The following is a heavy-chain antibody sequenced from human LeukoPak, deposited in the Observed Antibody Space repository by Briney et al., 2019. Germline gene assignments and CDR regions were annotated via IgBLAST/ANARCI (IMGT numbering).Heavy chain of an antibody. CDR1: GFTFSSYW. CDR3: ARVTVGYYDFWSGYSGYFDY. V-gene: IGHV3-74*01. CDR2: INSDGSST. Sequence: GGSLRLSCAASGFTFSSYWMHWVRQAPGKGLVWVSRINSDGSSTSYADSVNGRFTISRDNAKNTLYLQMNSLRATDTAVYYCARVTVGYYDFWSGYSGYFDYWGQGTLVTVSS. D-gene: IGHD3-3*01. J-gene: IGHJ4*02.